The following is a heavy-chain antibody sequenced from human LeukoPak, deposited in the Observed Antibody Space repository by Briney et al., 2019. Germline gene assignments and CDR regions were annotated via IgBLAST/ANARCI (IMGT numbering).Heavy chain of an antibody. CDR3: AKVLGDYYDSSGSPLDY. J-gene: IGHJ4*02. D-gene: IGHD3-22*01. V-gene: IGHV3-30-3*01. CDR2: ISYDGSNK. Sequence: GGSLRLSCAASGFTFSSYAMHWVRQAPGKGLEWVAVISYDGSNKYYADSVKGRFTISRDNSKNTLYLQMNSLRAEDTAVYYCAKVLGDYYDSSGSPLDYWGQGTLVTVSS. CDR1: GFTFSSYA.